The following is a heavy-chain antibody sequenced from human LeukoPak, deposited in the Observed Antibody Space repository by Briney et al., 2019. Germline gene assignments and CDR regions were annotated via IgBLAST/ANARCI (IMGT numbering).Heavy chain of an antibody. Sequence: ASVKVSCKASGDTFSSYAISWVRQAPGQGLEWMGGIIPIFGTANYAQKFQGRVTITADKSTSTAYMELSSLRSEDTAVYYCARGDSGYDLGYWYFDLWGRGTLVTVSS. CDR1: GDTFSSYA. CDR3: ARGDSGYDLGYWYFDL. CDR2: IIPIFGTA. J-gene: IGHJ2*01. D-gene: IGHD5-12*01. V-gene: IGHV1-69*06.